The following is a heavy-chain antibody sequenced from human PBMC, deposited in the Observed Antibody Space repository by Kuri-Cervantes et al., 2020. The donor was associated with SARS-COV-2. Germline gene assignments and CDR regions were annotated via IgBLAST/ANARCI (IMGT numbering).Heavy chain of an antibody. V-gene: IGHV3-11*04. CDR1: GFTFSDYY. J-gene: IGHJ6*03. CDR2: ISSSGSTI. D-gene: IGHD6-13*01. CDR3: ARDRPIAAAGTGYMDV. Sequence: GESLKISCAASGFTFSDYYMTWIRQAPGKGLEWVSYISSSGSTIYYADSVKGRFTISRDNAKNSLYLQMNSLRAEDTAVYYCARDRPIAAAGTGYMDVWGKGTTVTVSS.